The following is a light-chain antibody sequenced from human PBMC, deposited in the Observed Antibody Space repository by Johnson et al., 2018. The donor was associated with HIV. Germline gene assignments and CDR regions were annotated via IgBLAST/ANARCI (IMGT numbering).Light chain of an antibody. CDR1: SSNIGNTY. V-gene: IGLV1-51*02. Sequence: TQPPSLSAAPGQRVTISCSGRSSNIGNTYVSWYQQLPGTAPRLLVYENHRRPSGIPDRFSGSKSGTSATLDITGLQTGDEADYYCGTWDTSLSASYVFGTGTKVTVL. J-gene: IGLJ1*01. CDR3: GTWDTSLSASYV. CDR2: ENH.